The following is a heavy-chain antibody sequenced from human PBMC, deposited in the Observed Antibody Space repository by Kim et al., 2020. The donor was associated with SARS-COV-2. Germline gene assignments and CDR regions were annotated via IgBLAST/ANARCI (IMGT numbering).Heavy chain of an antibody. CDR3: MKGEWGSIWDH. CDR1: GFTFTGYA. D-gene: IGHD3-9*01. Sequence: GGSLRLSCTTSGFTFTGYAMSWVRQAPGKGLEWVSSIDGSDGTTYYVDSVKGRFTVSSDNSKNTLYLQMKTLRADDTAVYYCMKGEWGSIWDHWGQGTLDTVSS. V-gene: IGHV3-23*01. CDR2: IDGSDGTT. J-gene: IGHJ4*02.